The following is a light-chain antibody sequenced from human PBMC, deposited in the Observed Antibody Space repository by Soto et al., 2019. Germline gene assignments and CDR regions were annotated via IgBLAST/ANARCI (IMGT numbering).Light chain of an antibody. CDR1: QSVSSN. Sequence: EIVMTQSPATLSVSPGERATLSCRASQSVSSNLAWYQQKPGQAPRLLIYGASTRATGIPARFSGSGSGTEFTLTISRLQSEDFAVYYWQQYNNWPRTFGQGTKLEIK. CDR2: GAS. CDR3: QQYNNWPRT. J-gene: IGKJ2*01. V-gene: IGKV3-15*01.